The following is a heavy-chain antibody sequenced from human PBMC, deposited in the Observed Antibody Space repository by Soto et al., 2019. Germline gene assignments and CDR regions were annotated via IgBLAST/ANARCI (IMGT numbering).Heavy chain of an antibody. Sequence: QVHLVQSGGEVKKPGASVKVSCKASGYTFNRHGITWVRQAPEQGLEWMGWISGYNGDINYEQKFQGRVTLSSDTLTSTVYLELKSLRFDDTAVYYCARVRIVGAREIDFWGQGTLVTVSS. D-gene: IGHD1-26*01. CDR2: ISGYNGDI. J-gene: IGHJ4*02. V-gene: IGHV1-18*04. CDR3: ARVRIVGAREIDF. CDR1: GYTFNRHG.